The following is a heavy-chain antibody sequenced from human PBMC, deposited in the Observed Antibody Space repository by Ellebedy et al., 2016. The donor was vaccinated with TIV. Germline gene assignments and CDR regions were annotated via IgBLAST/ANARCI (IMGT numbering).Heavy chain of an antibody. D-gene: IGHD6-6*01. J-gene: IGHJ6*02. Sequence: PGGSLRLSCAASGFTFSSYGMHWVRQAPGKGLAWVAVIWYDGSNKYYADSVKGRFTISRDNSKNTLYLQMNSLRAEDTAVYYCAKLASIAARAGPFGMDVWGQGTTVTVSS. V-gene: IGHV3-33*06. CDR2: IWYDGSNK. CDR3: AKLASIAARAGPFGMDV. CDR1: GFTFSSYG.